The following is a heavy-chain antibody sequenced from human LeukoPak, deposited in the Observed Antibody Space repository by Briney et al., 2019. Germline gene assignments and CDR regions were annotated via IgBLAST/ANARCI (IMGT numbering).Heavy chain of an antibody. J-gene: IGHJ6*02. Sequence: GGSLRLSCAASGFXVSSNYMSWVRQAPGKGLEWVSLIYSGGSTYYADSVKGRFTISRDNSTNTLYLQMNSLRAEDTAVYYCARDEASYYYDSSGYPLWGQGTTVTVSS. D-gene: IGHD3-22*01. V-gene: IGHV3-66*01. CDR1: GFXVSSNY. CDR2: IYSGGST. CDR3: ARDEASYYYDSSGYPL.